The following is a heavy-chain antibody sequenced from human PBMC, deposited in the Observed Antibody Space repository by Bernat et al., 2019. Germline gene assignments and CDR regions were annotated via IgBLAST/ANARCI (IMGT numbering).Heavy chain of an antibody. D-gene: IGHD3-9*01. V-gene: IGHV3-23*01. J-gene: IGHJ4*02. CDR2: ISGSGGST. Sequence: EVQLLESGGGLVQPGGSLRLSCAASGFTFSSYAMSWVRQAPGKGLEWVSAISGSGGSTYYADTVKGRFTISRDNAKNTLYLQMNSLRAEDTAVYYCAKLRYFDWLSAFDYWGQGTLVTVSS. CDR1: GFTFSSYA. CDR3: AKLRYFDWLSAFDY.